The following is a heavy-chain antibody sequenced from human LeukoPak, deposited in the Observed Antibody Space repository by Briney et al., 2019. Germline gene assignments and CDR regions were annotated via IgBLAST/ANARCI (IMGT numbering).Heavy chain of an antibody. CDR3: ARGGDGYNYFDY. V-gene: IGHV4-61*02. J-gene: IGHJ4*02. Sequence: SQTLSLTCAVSGGSISGGNHDWGRVRQPGGKGLEWIGRIYNSGTTNYNPSLKSRVTISVDTSKNHFSLKLTSVTAADTAVYYCARGGDGYNYFDYWGRGTLVTVSS. CDR2: IYNSGTT. D-gene: IGHD5-24*01. CDR1: GGSISGGNHD.